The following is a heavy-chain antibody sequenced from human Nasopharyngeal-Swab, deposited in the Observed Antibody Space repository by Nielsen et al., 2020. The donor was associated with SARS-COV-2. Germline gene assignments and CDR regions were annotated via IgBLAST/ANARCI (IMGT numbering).Heavy chain of an antibody. J-gene: IGHJ6*02. CDR1: GFTFSSYG. CDR3: AKDGIEEGGLSAGYGLDV. CDR2: IWYDGSDH. V-gene: IGHV3-30*02. Sequence: GGSLRLSCAASGFTFSSYGMHWVRQAPGKGLEWVASIWYDGSDHYYADSVKGRFTIARDNAKHKLYLQMNSLRSEDTAGYKCAKDGIEEGGLSAGYGLDVWGQGTTGTVSS. D-gene: IGHD6-19*01.